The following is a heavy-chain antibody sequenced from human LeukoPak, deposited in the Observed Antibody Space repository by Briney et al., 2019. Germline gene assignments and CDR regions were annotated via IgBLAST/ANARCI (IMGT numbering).Heavy chain of an antibody. V-gene: IGHV3-48*01. CDR1: GFTFSSYS. CDR3: ARTYYDSSGYPPDY. Sequence: PGGSLRLSCAASGFTFSSYSMNWVRQAPGKGLEWVSYISSSSSTIYYADSVKGRFTISRDNAKNSLYLQMNSLRAKDTAVYYCARTYYDSSGYPPDYWGQGTLVTVSS. J-gene: IGHJ4*02. D-gene: IGHD3-22*01. CDR2: ISSSSSTI.